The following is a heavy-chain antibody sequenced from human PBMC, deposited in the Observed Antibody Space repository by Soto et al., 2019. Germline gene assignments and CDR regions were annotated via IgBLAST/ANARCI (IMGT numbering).Heavy chain of an antibody. J-gene: IGHJ4*02. V-gene: IGHV4-4*02. CDR1: GGAIISSNW. CDR2: IYHSGST. CDR3: AGDLRWPFDY. D-gene: IGHD4-17*01. Sequence: AETLSLTCAVSGGAIISSNWLILVRQPPGKGLEWIGEIYHSGSTNYNPSLKSRVTISVDKSKNQFSLKPSSVTAADTAVYYCAGDLRWPFDYWGQGTLVTVSS.